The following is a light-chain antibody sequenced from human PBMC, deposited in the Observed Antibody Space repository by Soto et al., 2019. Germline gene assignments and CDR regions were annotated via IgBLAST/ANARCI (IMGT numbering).Light chain of an antibody. CDR1: QSVSSN. CDR3: QQYNNWPLT. CDR2: GAS. Sequence: EIMMTQSPATLSVSPGERATLSCRASQSVSSNLAWYQQKPGQAPRLLIYGASTRATGIPARFSGSGSGTEFTLTISSLQSEDFAVYYCQQYNNWPLTFGQGTMVDIK. V-gene: IGKV3-15*01. J-gene: IGKJ1*01.